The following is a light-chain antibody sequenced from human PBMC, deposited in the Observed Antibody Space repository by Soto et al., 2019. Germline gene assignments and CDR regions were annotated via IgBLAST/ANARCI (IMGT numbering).Light chain of an antibody. Sequence: QSARTQPASVSGSPGQAITISCTGTSSDVGGYKYVSWYQQHPYKAPKLIIFEVSNRPSGIASRFAGSKSGNTASLTISGLQAEEEADYYCASYTSSSTSVIFGRGTKLPV. CDR2: EVS. V-gene: IGLV2-14*01. CDR3: ASYTSSSTSVI. J-gene: IGLJ2*01. CDR1: SSDVGGYKY.